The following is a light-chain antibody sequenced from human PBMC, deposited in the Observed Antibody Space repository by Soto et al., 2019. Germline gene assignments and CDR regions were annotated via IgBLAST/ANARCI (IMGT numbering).Light chain of an antibody. CDR1: QGISSY. CDR3: QQYYSYPQT. Sequence: AIRMTQSPSSLSASTGDRVTITCRASQGISSYLAWYQQKPGKAPKLLIYAASTLQSGVPSRFSGSGSGTDFTLTIGCLQSEDFATYYCQQYYSYPQTFGQGTK. CDR2: AAS. V-gene: IGKV1-8*01. J-gene: IGKJ1*01.